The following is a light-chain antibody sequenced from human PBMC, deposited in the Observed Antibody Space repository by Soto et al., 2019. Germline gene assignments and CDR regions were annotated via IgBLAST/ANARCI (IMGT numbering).Light chain of an antibody. CDR2: RAS. CDR3: QHYGTR. V-gene: IGKV3-20*01. CDR1: QSVNSAT. Sequence: IVLTQSPGTLSLFPGESATLYCRVSQSVNSATVAWYQQRPGQAPRLLLYRASTRATGVPDRFSGGGSGTDFTLTISRLEPEDLAVYYCQHYGTRFGPGTKVDIK. J-gene: IGKJ1*01.